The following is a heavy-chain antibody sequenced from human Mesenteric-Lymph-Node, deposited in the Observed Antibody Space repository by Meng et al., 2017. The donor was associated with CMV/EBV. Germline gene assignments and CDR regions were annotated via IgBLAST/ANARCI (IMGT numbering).Heavy chain of an antibody. V-gene: IGHV1-8*01. CDR2: MNPNSGNT. J-gene: IGHJ4*02. D-gene: IGHD6-13*01. Sequence: ASGYTFTSYDINWVRQATGQGLEWMGWMNPNSGNTGYAQKFQGRVTMTRNTSISTAYMELSSLRSEDTAVYYCARVFVIAAAGTLGYWGQGTLVTVSS. CDR3: ARVFVIAAAGTLGY. CDR1: GYTFTSYD.